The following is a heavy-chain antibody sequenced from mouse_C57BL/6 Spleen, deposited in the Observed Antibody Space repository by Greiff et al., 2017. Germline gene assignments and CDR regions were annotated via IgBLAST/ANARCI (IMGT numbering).Heavy chain of an antibody. CDR3: ARSNYPMDY. Sequence: QVQLQQPGAELVRPGSSVKLSCKASGYTFTSYWMDWVKQRPGQGLEWIGNIYPSDSETHYNQKFKDKATLTVDKSSSTAYIQLSSLTSEDSAVYYCARSNYPMDYWGQGTSVTVSS. J-gene: IGHJ4*01. CDR1: GYTFTSYW. V-gene: IGHV1-61*01. CDR2: IYPSDSET.